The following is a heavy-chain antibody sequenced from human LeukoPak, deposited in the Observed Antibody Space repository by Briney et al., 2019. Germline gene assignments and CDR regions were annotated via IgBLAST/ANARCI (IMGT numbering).Heavy chain of an antibody. J-gene: IGHJ4*02. CDR1: GFTFSSYS. Sequence: GGSLRLSCVASGFTFSSYSMNWVRQAPGKGLEWVSYITSSGTDIYYADSVKGRFTISRDNAKNSLYLQMNSLRAEDTAVYYCARGAYSYGHWGQGTLVTVSS. V-gene: IGHV3-21*05. CDR3: ARGAYSYGH. CDR2: ITSSGTDI. D-gene: IGHD5-18*01.